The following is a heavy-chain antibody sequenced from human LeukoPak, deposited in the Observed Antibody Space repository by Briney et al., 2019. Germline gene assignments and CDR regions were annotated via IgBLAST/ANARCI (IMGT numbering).Heavy chain of an antibody. CDR1: GYTFTSYG. V-gene: IGHV1-18*01. CDR3: ARDIPYSSGWYGIXGFDY. CDR2: ISAYNGNT. Sequence: PGASVKVSCKASGYTFTSYGISWVRQAPGQGLEWMGWISAYNGNTNYAQKLQGRVTMTTDTSTSTAYMELRSLRSDDTAVYYCARDIPYSSGWYGIXGFDYWGQGTLVTVSS. J-gene: IGHJ4*02. D-gene: IGHD6-19*01.